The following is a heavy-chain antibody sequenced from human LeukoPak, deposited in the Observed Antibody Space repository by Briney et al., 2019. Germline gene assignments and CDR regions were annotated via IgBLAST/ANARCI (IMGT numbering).Heavy chain of an antibody. CDR3: AKAGHAPDSRGFYYFCDH. CDR1: GLTFNKFG. D-gene: IGHD3-22*01. V-gene: IGHV3-30*18. J-gene: IGHJ4*02. CDR2: IQFDGNKK. Sequence: GGSLRLSCVVSGLTFNKFGMHWVRQSPAPGLEWVAVIQFDGNKKYYADSVSGRFNISRDNSKNTLYLDMNSLRPEDTAVYYCAKAGHAPDSRGFYYFCDHWGKGTLVTVSS.